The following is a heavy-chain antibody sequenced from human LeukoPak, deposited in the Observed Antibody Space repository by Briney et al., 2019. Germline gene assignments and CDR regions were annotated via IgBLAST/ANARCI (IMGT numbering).Heavy chain of an antibody. CDR1: GFTFSSYA. J-gene: IGHJ4*02. CDR3: ARDFQSSY. Sequence: GGSLRLSCAASGFTFSSYAMHWVRQAPGKGLEWVAVISYDGSNKYYADSVKGRFTISRDNSKNTLYLQMNSLRAEDTAVYYCARDFQSSYWGQGTLVTVSS. V-gene: IGHV3-30-3*01. CDR2: ISYDGSNK.